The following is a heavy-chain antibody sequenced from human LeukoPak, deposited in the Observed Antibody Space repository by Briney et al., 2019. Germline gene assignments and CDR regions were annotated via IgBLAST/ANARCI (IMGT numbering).Heavy chain of an antibody. CDR2: IKQDGSEK. D-gene: IGHD6-13*01. J-gene: IGHJ4*02. Sequence: PGGSLRLSCAASGFTFSSYWMSWVRQAPGKGLEWVANIKQDGSEKYYVDSVKGRITISRDNAKNSLYLQMNSLRAEDTAVYYCARGHSSSWYYFDYWGQGTLVTVSS. CDR3: ARGHSSSWYYFDY. CDR1: GFTFSSYW. V-gene: IGHV3-7*01.